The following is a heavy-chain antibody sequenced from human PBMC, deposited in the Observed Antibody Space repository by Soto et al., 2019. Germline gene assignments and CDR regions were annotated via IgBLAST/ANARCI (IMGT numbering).Heavy chain of an antibody. CDR1: GGSISSYY. CDR2: IYYSGST. D-gene: IGHD4-4*01. Sequence: PSETLSLTCTVSGGSISSYYWSWIRQPPGKGLEWIGYIYYSGSTNYNPSLKSRVTISVDTSKNQFSLKLSSVTAADTAVYYCARGMTTVTTLDCWGQGTLVTVSS. CDR3: ARGMTTVTTLDC. V-gene: IGHV4-59*12. J-gene: IGHJ4*02.